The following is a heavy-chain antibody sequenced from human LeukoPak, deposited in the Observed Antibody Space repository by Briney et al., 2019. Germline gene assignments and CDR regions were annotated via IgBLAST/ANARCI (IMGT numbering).Heavy chain of an antibody. D-gene: IGHD2-15*01. CDR3: ARDWWFSQDY. V-gene: IGHV3-74*01. J-gene: IGHJ4*02. CDR1: GFVFNTYW. CDR2: INSDGSTT. Sequence: GGSLRLSCAASGFVFNTYWMHWVRQAPGKGLVWVSQINSDGSTTSYADSAKGRFTISRDNAKNTLYLQMNSLRAEDTAVYYCARDWWFSQDYWGQGTLVTVSS.